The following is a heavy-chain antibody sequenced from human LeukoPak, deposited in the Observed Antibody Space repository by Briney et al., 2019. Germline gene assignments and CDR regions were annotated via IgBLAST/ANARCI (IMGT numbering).Heavy chain of an antibody. CDR1: GGSISNNNYY. V-gene: IGHV4-39*01. J-gene: IGHJ4*02. CDR3: ARLGCSPGRCFSLAFDY. CDR2: IYYSGSP. D-gene: IGHD2-15*01. Sequence: KPSETLSLTCTVSGGSISNNNYYWAWIRQPPGKGLECIGSIYYSGSPYYNPSLKSRVTISVDTSKNQFSLMLSSVTAADTAVYYCARLGCSPGRCFSLAFDYWGQGTLVTVSS.